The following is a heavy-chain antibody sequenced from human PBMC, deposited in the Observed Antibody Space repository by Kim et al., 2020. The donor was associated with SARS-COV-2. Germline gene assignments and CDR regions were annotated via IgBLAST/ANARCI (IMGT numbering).Heavy chain of an antibody. Sequence: GGSLRLSCAASGFTFSSYWMHWVRQAPGKGLVWVSRINSDGSSTSYADSVKGRFTISRDNAKNTLYLQMNSLRAEDTAVYYCARDSLHYPSAAVAGHYYYYGMDVWGQGSTVTVS. CDR2: INSDGSST. J-gene: IGHJ6*02. CDR1: GFTFSSYW. V-gene: IGHV3-74*01. CDR3: ARDSLHYPSAAVAGHYYYYGMDV. D-gene: IGHD6-19*01.